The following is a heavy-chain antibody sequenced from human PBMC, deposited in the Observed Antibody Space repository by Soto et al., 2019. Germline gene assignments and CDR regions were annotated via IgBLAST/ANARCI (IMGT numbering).Heavy chain of an antibody. D-gene: IGHD5-12*01. J-gene: IGHJ4*02. CDR2: IIPILDIA. CDR3: LGGYTARFY. V-gene: IGHV1-69*02. Sequence: QVQLVQSGAEVKKPGSSVKVSCKASGGTFNNFAINWVRQAPGQGLEWMGRIIPILDIANNTQRFQGRLTISADSSTSTLYLELRGLTSGVTAVYYCLGGYTARFYWGQGSLVTVSS. CDR1: GGTFNNFA.